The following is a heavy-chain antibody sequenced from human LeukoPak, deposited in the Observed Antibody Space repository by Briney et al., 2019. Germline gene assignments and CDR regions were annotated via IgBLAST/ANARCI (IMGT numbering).Heavy chain of an antibody. CDR2: IYYSGST. J-gene: IGHJ4*02. V-gene: IGHV4-59*01. Sequence: MPSETLSLTCTVSGGSISSYYWSWIRQPPGKGLEWIGYIYYSGSTNYNPSLKSRVTISVDTSKNQFSLKLSSVTAADTAVYYCARGPVSLGFNYWGQGTLVTVSS. CDR3: ARGPVSLGFNY. D-gene: IGHD4-11*01. CDR1: GGSISSYY.